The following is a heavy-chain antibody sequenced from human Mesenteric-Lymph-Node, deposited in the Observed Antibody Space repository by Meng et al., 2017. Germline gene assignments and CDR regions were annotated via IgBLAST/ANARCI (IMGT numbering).Heavy chain of an antibody. D-gene: IGHD2-15*01. CDR2: INTNTGNP. CDR1: GYTFTSYA. CDR3: ARLYCSGGSCYTIDY. Sequence: VQSVSELKKPGASVKVSCKASGYTFTSYAVNWVRQAPGQGLEWMGWINTNTGNPTYAQGFTGRFVFSLDTSVSTAYLQISSLKAADTAVYYCARLYCSGGSCYTIDYWGQGTLVTVSS. V-gene: IGHV7-4-1*02. J-gene: IGHJ4*02.